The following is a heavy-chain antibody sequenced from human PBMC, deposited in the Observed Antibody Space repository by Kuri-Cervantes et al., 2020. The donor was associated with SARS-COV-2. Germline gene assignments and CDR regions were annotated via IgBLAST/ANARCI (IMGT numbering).Heavy chain of an antibody. CDR1: GGSISSSSYY. Sequence: SETLSLTCTVSGGSISSSSYYWGWIRQPPGKGLEWIGSIYYSGSTYYNPSLRSRVIVSVGRSKNQFSLNLNSVTAADTALYYCARGAIDWGQGTLVTVSS. V-gene: IGHV4-39*07. D-gene: IGHD2/OR15-2a*01. J-gene: IGHJ4*02. CDR2: IYYSGST. CDR3: ARGAID.